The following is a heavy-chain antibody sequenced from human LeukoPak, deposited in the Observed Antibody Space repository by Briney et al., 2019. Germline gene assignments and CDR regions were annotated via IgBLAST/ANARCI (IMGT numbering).Heavy chain of an antibody. CDR2: ISGSESTS. CDR1: GFTFNSFA. D-gene: IGHD3-10*01. CDR3: AKSLGVGVYTRYKGFDQ. Sequence: GGSLRLSCAASGFTFNSFAMNWVRQAPGKGLEWVSIISGSESTSHYADFVKGRFTISSDNDKNTLYLQMSSLRAEDTAAYYCAKSLGVGVYTRYKGFDQWGQGTLVVVSS. J-gene: IGHJ4*02. V-gene: IGHV3-23*01.